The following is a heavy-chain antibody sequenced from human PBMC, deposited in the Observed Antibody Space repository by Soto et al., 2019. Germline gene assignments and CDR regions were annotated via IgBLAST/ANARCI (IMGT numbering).Heavy chain of an antibody. V-gene: IGHV3-48*02. CDR1: GYALRDYS. CDR2: TGTRRKYT. J-gene: IGHJ3*02. CDR3: VRDLDWAFDI. Sequence: GGSLRLSCAASGYALRDYSMNWVRQAPGKGLEWVSYTGTRRKYTFYADSVRGRFTISRDDARNSVYLQLNSLRDEDTAVYYCVRDLDWAFDIWGQGTMVTVSS. D-gene: IGHD3-9*01.